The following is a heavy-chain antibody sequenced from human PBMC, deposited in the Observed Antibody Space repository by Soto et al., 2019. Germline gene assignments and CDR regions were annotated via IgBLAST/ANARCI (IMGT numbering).Heavy chain of an antibody. CDR3: ARHVPAAGYSYGMDV. CDR1: GGTFSSYA. V-gene: IGHV1-69*12. CDR2: IIPIFGTA. Sequence: QVQLVQSGAAVKKPGSSVKVSCKASGGTFSSYAISWVRQAPGQGLEWMGGIIPIFGTANYAQKFQGRVTITADDSTRTAYMELSSLGSEDTAVYYCARHVPAAGYSYGMDVWGQGTTVTVSS. J-gene: IGHJ6*02. D-gene: IGHD2-2*01.